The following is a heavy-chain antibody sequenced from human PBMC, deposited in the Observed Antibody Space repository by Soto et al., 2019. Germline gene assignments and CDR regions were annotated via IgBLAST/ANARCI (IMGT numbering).Heavy chain of an antibody. CDR2: ISYDGSNK. V-gene: IGHV3-30-3*01. D-gene: IGHD5-12*01. Sequence: QVQLVESGGGVVQPGRSLRLSCAASGFTFSSYAMHWVRQAPGKGLEWVAVISYDGSNKYYADSVKGRFTISRDNSKNTRYLQMNSPRAEDTAVYYCARTDGYNYVDHYYYYYGMDVWGQGTPVTVSS. CDR1: GFTFSSYA. CDR3: ARTDGYNYVDHYYYYYGMDV. J-gene: IGHJ6*02.